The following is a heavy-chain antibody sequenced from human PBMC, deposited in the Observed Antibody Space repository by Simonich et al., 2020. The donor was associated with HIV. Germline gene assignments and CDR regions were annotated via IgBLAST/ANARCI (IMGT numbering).Heavy chain of an antibody. J-gene: IGHJ4*02. D-gene: IGHD6-6*01. CDR1: GYPFTTHA. CDR2: ISAYNGNT. CDR3: ARSSSPLLHSIDY. V-gene: IGHV1-8*02. Sequence: QVQLVQSGSELKKPGASVNVSCKASGYPFTTHAMNWVRQAPGQGLEWMGWISAYNGNTGYAQKFQGRVTMTRNTSISTAYMELSSLRSEDTAVYYCARSSSPLLHSIDYWGQGTLVTVSS.